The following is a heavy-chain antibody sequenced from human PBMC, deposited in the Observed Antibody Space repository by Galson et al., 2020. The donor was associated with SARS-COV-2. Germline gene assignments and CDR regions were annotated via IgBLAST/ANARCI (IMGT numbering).Heavy chain of an antibody. CDR2: IFDSGDT. CDR3: ARLVCGNGFDS. D-gene: IGHD4-17*01. CDR1: DGPIKKYY. J-gene: IGHJ4*03. Sequence: SEPLSLTCSVPDGPIKKYYWSWIRQPPGRGLEWIGPIFDSGDTKYTVSLGGRVSISVNSSKSPVSLNLTAVSPSDTAIYFCARLVCGNGFDSWGHGTPVTVSS. V-gene: IGHV4-59*08.